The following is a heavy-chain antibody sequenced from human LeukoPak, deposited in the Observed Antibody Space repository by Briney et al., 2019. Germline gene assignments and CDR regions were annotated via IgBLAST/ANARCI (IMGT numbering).Heavy chain of an antibody. CDR1: GYTFTGYY. V-gene: IGHV1-2*02. CDR3: ARDLCSSTSCYKKYYYYYYMDV. J-gene: IGHJ6*03. CDR2: INPNSGGT. D-gene: IGHD2-2*02. Sequence: ASVKVSCKASGYTFTGYYMHWVRQAPGQGLEWMGWINPNSGGTNYAQKFQGRVTMTRDTSISTAYMELSRLRSDDTAVYYCARDLCSSTSCYKKYYYYYYMDVWGKGTTVTVSS.